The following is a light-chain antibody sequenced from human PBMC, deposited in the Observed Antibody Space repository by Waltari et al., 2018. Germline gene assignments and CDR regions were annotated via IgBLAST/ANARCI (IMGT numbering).Light chain of an antibody. V-gene: IGKV3-11*01. CDR3: QHRHNWPPTYT. Sequence: EIVLTQSPATLSLSPGERDTISCRASQCVRNYVAWYRQKPGQAPRLLIYDASNRAPGIPARFSGSGSGTDFTLTISSLEPEDFAVYYCQHRHNWPPTYTFGQGTKLEVK. CDR2: DAS. J-gene: IGKJ2*01. CDR1: QCVRNY.